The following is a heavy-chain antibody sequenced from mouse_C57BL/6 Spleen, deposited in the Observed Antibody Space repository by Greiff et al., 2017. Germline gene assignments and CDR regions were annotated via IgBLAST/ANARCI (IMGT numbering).Heavy chain of an antibody. CDR2: INPSSGYT. D-gene: IGHD2-4*01. Sequence: QVQLQQSGAELARPGASVKMSCKASGYTFTSYTMHWVKQRPGQGLEWIGYINPSSGYTKYNQKFKDKATLTADKSSSTAYMQRSSLTSEDSAVYYCARRGDDYGYFDYWGQGTTLTVSS. CDR1: GYTFTSYT. CDR3: ARRGDDYGYFDY. V-gene: IGHV1-4*01. J-gene: IGHJ2*01.